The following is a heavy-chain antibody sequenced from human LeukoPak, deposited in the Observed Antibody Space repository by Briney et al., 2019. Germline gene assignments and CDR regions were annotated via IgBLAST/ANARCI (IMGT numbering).Heavy chain of an antibody. D-gene: IGHD2-2*01. CDR2: ISSSSSYI. J-gene: IGHJ4*02. Sequence: KSGGSLRLSCAASGFTFSSYSMNWVRQAPGKGLEWVSSISSSSSYIYHADSVKGRFTISRDNAKNSLYLQMNSLRAEDTAIYYCAKAALRYQLLSSLDYWGQGTLVTVSS. V-gene: IGHV3-21*04. CDR3: AKAALRYQLLSSLDY. CDR1: GFTFSSYS.